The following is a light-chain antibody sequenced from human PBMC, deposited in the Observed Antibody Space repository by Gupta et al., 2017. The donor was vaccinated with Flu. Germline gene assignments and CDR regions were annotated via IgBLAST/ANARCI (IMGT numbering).Light chain of an antibody. J-gene: IGLJ2*01. CDR2: GDS. CDR3: QVWDSSSDHVV. V-gene: IGLV3-21*02. CDR1: NVGSKL. Sequence: GQKARINCGGNNVGSKLVHWYQRKLGQAPVLVVYGDSVRPSGIPERFAGSNSGSTATLTVSRVEVGDEADYYCQVWDSSSDHVVFGGGTKLTVL.